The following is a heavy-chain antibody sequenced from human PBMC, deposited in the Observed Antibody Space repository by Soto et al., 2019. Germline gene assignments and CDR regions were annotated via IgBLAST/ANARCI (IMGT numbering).Heavy chain of an antibody. Sequence: GGSLRLSCAASGFTFSSYAMHWVRQAPGKGLEWVAVISYDGSNKYYADSVKGRFTISRDNSKNTLYLQMNSLRAEDTAVYYCARDYYRFNSGYGFSMDVWGQGSTVTVSS. J-gene: IGHJ6*02. V-gene: IGHV3-30-3*01. D-gene: IGHD5-12*01. CDR1: GFTFSSYA. CDR2: ISYDGSNK. CDR3: ARDYYRFNSGYGFSMDV.